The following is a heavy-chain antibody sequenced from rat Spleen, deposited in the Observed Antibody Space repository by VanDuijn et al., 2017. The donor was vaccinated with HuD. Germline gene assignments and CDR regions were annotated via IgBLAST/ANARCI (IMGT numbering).Heavy chain of an antibody. CDR1: GFTFSSFP. CDR2: ISSGGGGT. D-gene: IGHD1-9*01. J-gene: IGHJ2*01. Sequence: EVQLVESGGGLVQPGRSLKLSCAASGFTFSSFPMAWVRQAPKKGLEWVAYISSGGGGTYYPDSVKGRFTISRDNAKSALYLQMNNLRSADTAIYYCARRHYGYTDYFDYWGQGVMVTVSS. CDR3: ARRHYGYTDYFDY. V-gene: IGHV5-46*01.